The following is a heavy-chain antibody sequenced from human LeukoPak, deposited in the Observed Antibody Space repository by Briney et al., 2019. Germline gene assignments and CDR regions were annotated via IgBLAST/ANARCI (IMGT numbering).Heavy chain of an antibody. J-gene: IGHJ4*01. D-gene: IGHD3-22*01. V-gene: IGHV3-23*01. CDR2: ISGSGGST. Sequence: GGSLRLSCAASGFTFSSYAMSWVRQAPGKGLEWVSAISGSGGSTYYADSVKGRFTISRDNSKNTLYPQMNSLRAEDTAVYYCAKGSSIRYYYDSSGYYSDYWGHGTLVTVSS. CDR3: AKGSSIRYYYDSSGYYSDY. CDR1: GFTFSSYA.